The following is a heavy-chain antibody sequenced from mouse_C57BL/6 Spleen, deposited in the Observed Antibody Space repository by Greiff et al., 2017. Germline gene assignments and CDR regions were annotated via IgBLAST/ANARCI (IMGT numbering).Heavy chain of an antibody. Sequence: VQLMESGAELARPGASVKLSCKASGYPFPSSGISWVKQRTGQGLEWIGEIYPRSGNTYYNEKFKGKATLTADESSSTAYMELRSLTYEDSAVYFCAREETFDYWGQGTTLTVSS. CDR2: IYPRSGNT. J-gene: IGHJ2*01. CDR1: GYPFPSSG. CDR3: AREETFDY. V-gene: IGHV1-81*01.